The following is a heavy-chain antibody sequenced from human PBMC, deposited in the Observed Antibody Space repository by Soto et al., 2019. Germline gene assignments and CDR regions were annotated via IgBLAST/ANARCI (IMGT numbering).Heavy chain of an antibody. V-gene: IGHV3-11*05. CDR1: GSAFGEYW. CDR3: ARDCSSSSCSVWRY. Sequence: PGGAXRLSGTASGSAFGEYWMSWVRQGPGKGLEWVSNITGSGDKKNYADPVKGRFISSRDKAKNTLYLQMNSLRAEDTALYYCARDCSSSSCSVWRYWGQGTQVTVSS. CDR2: ITGSGDKK. D-gene: IGHD2-2*01. J-gene: IGHJ4*02.